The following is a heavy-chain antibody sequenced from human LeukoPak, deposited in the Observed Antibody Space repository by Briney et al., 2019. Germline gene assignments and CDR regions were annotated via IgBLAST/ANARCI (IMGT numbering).Heavy chain of an antibody. CDR1: GFTFSSYW. D-gene: IGHD5-24*01. Sequence: PGGSLRLSCAASGFTFSSYWMHWVRHAPGKGLVWVSRVNTDGSTTNYADSVKGRFTISRDNAKNTLYLQMNSLRAEDTAVYYCAQMATPFWGQGTLVTVSS. V-gene: IGHV3-74*01. J-gene: IGHJ4*02. CDR3: AQMATPF. CDR2: VNTDGSTT.